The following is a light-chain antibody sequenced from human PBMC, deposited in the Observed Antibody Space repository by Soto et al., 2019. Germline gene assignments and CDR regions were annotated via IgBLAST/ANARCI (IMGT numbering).Light chain of an antibody. CDR2: GAS. CDR3: QQYGSSPIT. CDR1: QTVITSS. V-gene: IGKV3-20*01. J-gene: IGKJ5*01. Sequence: EIMLTQSPGTLSLSPGERATLSCRASQTVITSSLAWYQQKSGQAPRLLIYGASYRATGIPDRFSGSGSGTDFTLTISRLEPEDFAVYYCQQYGSSPITFGQGTRLEI.